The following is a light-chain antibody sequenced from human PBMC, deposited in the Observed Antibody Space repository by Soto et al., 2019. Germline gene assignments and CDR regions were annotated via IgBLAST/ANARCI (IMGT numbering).Light chain of an antibody. V-gene: IGLV2-8*01. CDR2: EVS. CDR3: SSYAGSNNLV. J-gene: IGLJ2*01. CDR1: SSDVGGYNY. Sequence: QSALTQPPSASGSPGQSVTISCTGTSSDVGGYNYVSWYQQHPGKAPKLMIHEVSKRPSGVPDRFSVSKYGNTASLTVSGLQAEDEADYYCSSYAGSNNLVFAGGTKLTVL.